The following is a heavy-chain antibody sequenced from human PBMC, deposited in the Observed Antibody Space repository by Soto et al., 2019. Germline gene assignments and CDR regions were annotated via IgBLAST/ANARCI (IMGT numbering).Heavy chain of an antibody. CDR1: GLTFSTSA. D-gene: IGHD3-10*01. J-gene: IGHJ5*02. Sequence: LRLSCAVSGLTFSTSAMHWVRQAPGKGLEWVAMISHDGSHEYYGDSVKGRFSVSRDNSHNILHLQMSSLRSEDTAVYFCARNSDHRLVRGWLDPWGQGTLVTVSS. CDR3: ARNSDHRLVRGWLDP. V-gene: IGHV3-30-3*01. CDR2: ISHDGSHE.